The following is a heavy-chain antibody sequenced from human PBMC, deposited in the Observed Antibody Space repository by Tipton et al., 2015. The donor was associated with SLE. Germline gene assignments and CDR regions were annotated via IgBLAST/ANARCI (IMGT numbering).Heavy chain of an antibody. D-gene: IGHD1-14*01. CDR1: GFTFSSYW. CDR2: IYHSGST. CDR3: ARLGTEWAYVDV. J-gene: IGHJ6*04. Sequence: SLRLSCAASGFTFSSYWMSWVRQAPGKGLEWIGEIYHSGSTNYNPSLKSRVTISVDKSKNQFSLKLSSVTAADTAVYYCARLGTEWAYVDVWGKGTTVTVSS. V-gene: IGHV4-4*02.